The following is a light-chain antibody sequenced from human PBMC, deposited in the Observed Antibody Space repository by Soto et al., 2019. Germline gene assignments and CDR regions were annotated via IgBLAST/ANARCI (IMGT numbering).Light chain of an antibody. CDR1: SSNIGSNY. CDR2: RNN. V-gene: IGLV1-47*01. CDR3: GGWDDSLSGPV. Sequence: SVLTQPPSASGTPGQRVNISCSGSSSNIGSNYVYWYQQFPGTAPKLLIQRNNQRPSGVPARFSGSKSGTSASLAISGLRSEDEADYYCGGWDDSLSGPVFGGGTQLTV. J-gene: IGLJ2*01.